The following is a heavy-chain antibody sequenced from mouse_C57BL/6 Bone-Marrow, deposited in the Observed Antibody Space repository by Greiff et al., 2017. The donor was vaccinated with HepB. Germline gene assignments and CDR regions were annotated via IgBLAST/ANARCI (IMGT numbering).Heavy chain of an antibody. V-gene: IGHV1-81*01. D-gene: IGHD1-1*01. Sequence: QVHVKQSGAELARPGASVKLSCKASGYTFTSYGISWVKQRTGQGLEWIGEIYPRSGNTYYNEKFKGKATLTADKSSSTAYMELRSLTSEDSAVYFCARGFTTVVAYPYYYAMDYWGQGTSVTVSS. CDR3: ARGFTTVVAYPYYYAMDY. J-gene: IGHJ4*01. CDR2: IYPRSGNT. CDR1: GYTFTSYG.